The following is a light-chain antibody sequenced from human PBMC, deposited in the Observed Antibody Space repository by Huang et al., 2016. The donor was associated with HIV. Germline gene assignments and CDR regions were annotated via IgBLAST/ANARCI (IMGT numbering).Light chain of an antibody. CDR3: QQYDTLPPLT. CDR1: QDVNKY. V-gene: IGKV1-33*01. Sequence: DVQMTQSPSSLSASVGDRVTIACQASQDVNKYLNWYQQKPGKAPRLLIYDAANLEMGVPSRCSGSRSGTDFTLTINGLQPEDIATYYCQQYDTLPPLTFGGGTKVEIK. J-gene: IGKJ4*01. CDR2: DAA.